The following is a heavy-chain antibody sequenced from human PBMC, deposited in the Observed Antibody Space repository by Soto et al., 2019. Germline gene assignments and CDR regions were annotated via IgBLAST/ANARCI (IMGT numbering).Heavy chain of an antibody. J-gene: IGHJ3*01. Sequence: QVTFKESGPVLVKPTETLTLTCTVSGFSLTNGRMGVSWIRQPPGKALEWLAHIFSNDEKSYSTSLETRLTISKGTSKSQVVLTMTNMDPVDTATYFCARTIDYGDSGGAFDFWGQGTMVTVSS. CDR3: ARTIDYGDSGGAFDF. D-gene: IGHD4-17*01. CDR1: GFSLTNGRMG. CDR2: IFSNDEK. V-gene: IGHV2-26*01.